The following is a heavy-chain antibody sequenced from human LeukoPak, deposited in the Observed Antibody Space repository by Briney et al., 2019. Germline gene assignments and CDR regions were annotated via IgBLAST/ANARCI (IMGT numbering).Heavy chain of an antibody. CDR1: GFNLSSNY. D-gene: IGHD6-19*01. CDR2: IYCGGSP. Sequence: GGSLRLSCAASGFNLSSNYMSWVRQAPGRGLEWVSVIYCGGSPYYADSVKGRFTLSRENSKNTMYLQMNSLRAEDTAVYYCAREEYSSGWFDPWGQGTLVTVSS. J-gene: IGHJ5*02. V-gene: IGHV3-53*01. CDR3: AREEYSSGWFDP.